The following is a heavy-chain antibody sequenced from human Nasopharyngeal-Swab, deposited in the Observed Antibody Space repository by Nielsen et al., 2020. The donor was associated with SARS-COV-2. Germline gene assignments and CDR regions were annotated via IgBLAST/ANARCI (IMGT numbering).Heavy chain of an antibody. CDR1: GFTFSSYA. D-gene: IGHD4-17*01. CDR3: ARGGPDYGDYDGFDP. J-gene: IGHJ5*02. Sequence: GGSLRLSRAASGFTFSSYAMHWVRQAPGKGLEWVAVISYDGSNKYYADSVKGRFTISRDNSKNTLYLQMNSLRAEDTAVYYCARGGPDYGDYDGFDPWGQGTLVTVSS. CDR2: ISYDGSNK. V-gene: IGHV3-30-3*01.